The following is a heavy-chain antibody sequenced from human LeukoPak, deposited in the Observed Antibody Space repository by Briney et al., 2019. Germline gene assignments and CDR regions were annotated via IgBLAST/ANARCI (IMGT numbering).Heavy chain of an antibody. CDR1: GGSISSYY. CDR3: ASLDYGDYLFDY. V-gene: IGHV4-59*01. D-gene: IGHD4-17*01. Sequence: SETLSLTCTVSGGSISSYYWSWIRQPPGKGLEWIGYIYYSGSTNYNPSLKSRVTISVDTSKNQFSLKLSSVTAADTAVYYCASLDYGDYLFDYWGQGTLVTVS. J-gene: IGHJ4*02. CDR2: IYYSGST.